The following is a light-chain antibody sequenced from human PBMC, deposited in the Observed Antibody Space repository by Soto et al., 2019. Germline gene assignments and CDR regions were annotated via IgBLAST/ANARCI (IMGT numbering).Light chain of an antibody. CDR1: QGISSY. Sequence: IHLTQSPSCLSASVEDRVTITVRASQGISSYFAWYQQKPGKAPKLLIYAASTLQSGVPSRFSGSGSGTEFTLTISSLQPDDFATYYCQQYNSYWTFGQGTKVDIK. CDR3: QQYNSYWT. CDR2: AAS. V-gene: IGKV1-9*01. J-gene: IGKJ1*01.